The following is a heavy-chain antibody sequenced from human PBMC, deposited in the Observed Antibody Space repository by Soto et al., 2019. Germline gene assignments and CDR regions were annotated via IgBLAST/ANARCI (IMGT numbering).Heavy chain of an antibody. J-gene: IGHJ4*02. D-gene: IGHD2-15*01. V-gene: IGHV3-23*01. CDR2: ISGSSDST. CDR3: ARSPRSFCSGGSCYSGAIDY. Sequence: GGSLRLSCAASGFTFSIYAMTWVRQAPGKGLEWVSAISGSSDSTEYGDSVKGGFTISRDKSKNTLYLQMNSLRAEDTAVYYCARSPRSFCSGGSCYSGAIDYWGQGTLVTVSS. CDR1: GFTFSIYA.